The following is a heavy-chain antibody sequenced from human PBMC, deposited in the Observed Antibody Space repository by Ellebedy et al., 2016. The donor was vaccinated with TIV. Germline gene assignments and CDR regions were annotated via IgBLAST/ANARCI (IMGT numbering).Heavy chain of an antibody. Sequence: GESLKISCSASGFTFSNYAMHWVRQAPGKGLEYVSAISSNGGSTYYADSVKGRFPISRDNSKNTVYLQMNNLRGDDTAVYYGAREDIVVVTVPPQNWFDPWGQGTLVSVSS. V-gene: IGHV3-64*04. D-gene: IGHD2-21*02. CDR2: ISSNGGST. CDR1: GFTFSNYA. CDR3: AREDIVVVTVPPQNWFDP. J-gene: IGHJ5*02.